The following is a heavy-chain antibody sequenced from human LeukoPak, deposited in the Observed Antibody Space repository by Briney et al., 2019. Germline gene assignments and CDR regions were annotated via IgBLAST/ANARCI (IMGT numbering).Heavy chain of an antibody. V-gene: IGHV3-30*18. J-gene: IGHJ4*02. CDR2: ISYDGSNK. CDR3: AKATGRSGWYSIDY. D-gene: IGHD6-19*01. CDR1: GFTFNRYG. Sequence: PGGSLRLSCAASGFTFNRYGMHWVRQAPGKGLEWVAVISYDGSNKYYADSVKGRFTISRDNSKNTLYLQMDSLRAEDTAVYYCAKATGRSGWYSIDYWGQGTLVTVSS.